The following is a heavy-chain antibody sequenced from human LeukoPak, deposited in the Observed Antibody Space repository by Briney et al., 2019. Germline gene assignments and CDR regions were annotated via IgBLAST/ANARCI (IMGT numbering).Heavy chain of an antibody. CDR1: GFTFSSYA. Sequence: PGGSLRLSCAASGFTFSSYAMSWVRQAPGKGLEWVANIKQDGSEKYYVDSVKGRFTISRDNAKNSLYLQMNSLRAEDTAVYYCAREYLGMAVWGQGTLVTVSS. J-gene: IGHJ4*02. V-gene: IGHV3-7*01. CDR3: AREYLGMAV. CDR2: IKQDGSEK. D-gene: IGHD5-24*01.